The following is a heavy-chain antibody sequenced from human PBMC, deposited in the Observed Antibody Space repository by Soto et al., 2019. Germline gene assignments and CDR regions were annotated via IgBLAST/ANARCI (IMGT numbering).Heavy chain of an antibody. CDR2: INTDGTAT. CDR3: ANDLSWVQCDY. V-gene: IGHV3-74*03. J-gene: IGHJ4*02. CDR1: GVTFSSYW. Sequence: EVHLVESGGGLVQPGGYLRLSCAASGVTFSSYWMHWVRQDPGKGLVWVSSINTDGTATQYADSVKGRLTVSRDNAKNTLYLQMNSRRAEDTAVYYCANDLSWVQCDYWGQGTLVTVCS. D-gene: IGHD1-1*01.